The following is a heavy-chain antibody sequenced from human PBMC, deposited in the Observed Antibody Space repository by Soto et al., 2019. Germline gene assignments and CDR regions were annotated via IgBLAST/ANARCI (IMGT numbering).Heavy chain of an antibody. D-gene: IGHD3-10*01. V-gene: IGHV3-11*01. CDR3: AREENYSYYYGSGSPY. J-gene: IGHJ4*02. Sequence: GGSLRLSCAASGFTFSDYYMSWIRQAPGKGLEWVSYISSSGSTIYYADSVKGRFTISRDNAKNSLYLQMNSLRAEDTAVYYCAREENYSYYYGSGSPYWGQGTLVTVSS. CDR1: GFTFSDYY. CDR2: ISSSGSTI.